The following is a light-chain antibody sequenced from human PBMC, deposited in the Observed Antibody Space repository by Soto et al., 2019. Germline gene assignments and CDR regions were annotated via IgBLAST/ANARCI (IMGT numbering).Light chain of an antibody. J-gene: IGKJ4*01. Sequence: DIQKTQSPSSLSASVGDRVTITWRASQSISSYLNWYQHKAGKAPKLLIYAASSLQSGVPSRFSGDGSGTDFSLTISSLQPEDSATYYCQHRYTSPPRTFGGGTTVEIK. CDR2: AAS. CDR1: QSISSY. V-gene: IGKV1-39*01. CDR3: QHRYTSPPRT.